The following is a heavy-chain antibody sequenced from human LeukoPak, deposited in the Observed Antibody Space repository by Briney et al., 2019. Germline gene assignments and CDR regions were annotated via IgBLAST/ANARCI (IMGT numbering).Heavy chain of an antibody. Sequence: TSETLSLTCTVSGDSISSSSYYWGWIRQPPGKGLEWIGRIYAGGRSNYNPSLRSRVTISVDTSKNQFSLRLSSVTATDTGVYYCASDHSGWLGLGYWGQGTLVSVSS. V-gene: IGHV4-39*07. D-gene: IGHD6-19*01. CDR3: ASDHSGWLGLGY. CDR1: GDSISSSSYY. J-gene: IGHJ4*02. CDR2: IYAGGRS.